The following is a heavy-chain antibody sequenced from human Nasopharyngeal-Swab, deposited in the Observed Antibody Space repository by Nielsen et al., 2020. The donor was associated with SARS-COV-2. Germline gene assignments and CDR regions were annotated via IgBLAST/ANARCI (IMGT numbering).Heavy chain of an antibody. J-gene: IGHJ6*02. V-gene: IGHV3-74*01. CDR3: ARDLPPLYYYYYGMDV. CDR1: GFTFSSYW. Sequence: GESLNISCAASGFTFSSYWMHWVRQAPGKGLVWVSRINSDGSSTSYADSVKGRFTISRDNAKNTLYLQMNSLRAEDTAVYYCARDLPPLYYYYYGMDVWGQGTTVTVSS. CDR2: INSDGSST.